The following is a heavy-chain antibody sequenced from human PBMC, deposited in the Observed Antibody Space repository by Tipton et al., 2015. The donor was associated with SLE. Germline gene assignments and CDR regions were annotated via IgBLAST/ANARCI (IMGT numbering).Heavy chain of an antibody. V-gene: IGHV1-3*03. CDR2: INAGNGNT. Sequence: QSGPEVKKPGASVKVSCKASGHTFASFAIHWVRQAPGQRIEWMGWINAGNGNTKYYQDFQDRVTITRDTSASTVYMDLSSLRSEDMAVYYCARASGATGGTPYFDYWGQGTLVTVSS. CDR1: GHTFASFA. D-gene: IGHD1-26*01. J-gene: IGHJ4*02. CDR3: ARASGATGGTPYFDY.